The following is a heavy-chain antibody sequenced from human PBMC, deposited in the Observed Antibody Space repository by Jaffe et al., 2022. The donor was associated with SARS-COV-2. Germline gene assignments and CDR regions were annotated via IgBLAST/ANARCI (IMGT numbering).Heavy chain of an antibody. CDR3: AKGAVSTALFDY. D-gene: IGHD4-17*01. CDR2: VSMSGGTT. Sequence: EMQLLESGGGLVQPGGSLRLSCAASGFTFSGYAMSWVRQAPGKGLEWVSSVSMSGGTTYDADSVKGRFTISRDNPENKLYLQMNSLRAEDTAIYYCAKGAVSTALFDYWGQGTLVTVSS. V-gene: IGHV3-23*01. J-gene: IGHJ4*02. CDR1: GFTFSGYA.